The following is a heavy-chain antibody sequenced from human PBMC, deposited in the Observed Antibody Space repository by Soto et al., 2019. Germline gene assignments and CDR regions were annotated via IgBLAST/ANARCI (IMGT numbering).Heavy chain of an antibody. D-gene: IGHD7-27*01. CDR3: ARKTTSGAANFDY. J-gene: IGHJ4*02. Sequence: SQTLSLTCAISGDSVSSNSAAWNWLRQSPSRGLEWLGRTYYRSKWFNDYAVSVKSRITISPDTSKNQFSLQLNSVTPEDTAVYYCARKTTSGAANFDYWGQGTLVTVSS. CDR2: TYYRSKWFN. CDR1: GDSVSSNSAA. V-gene: IGHV6-1*01.